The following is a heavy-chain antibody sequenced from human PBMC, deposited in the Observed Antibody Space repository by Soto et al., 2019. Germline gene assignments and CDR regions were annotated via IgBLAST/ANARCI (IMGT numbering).Heavy chain of an antibody. D-gene: IGHD3-10*01. Sequence: GALRLSCTASGFTFNTYNMNWVRQAPGKGLEWVSYISSSSYTIKYADSVEGRFTVSRDNGKKSLYLQMNSLRDEDTAVYFCASDLSLSAGSYFDYWGQGTLVTVSS. CDR2: ISSSSYTI. CDR1: GFTFNTYN. CDR3: ASDLSLSAGSYFDY. V-gene: IGHV3-48*02. J-gene: IGHJ4*02.